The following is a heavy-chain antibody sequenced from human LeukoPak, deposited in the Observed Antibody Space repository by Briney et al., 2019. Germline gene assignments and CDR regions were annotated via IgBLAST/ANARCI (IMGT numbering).Heavy chain of an antibody. V-gene: IGHV3-23*01. CDR1: GFTFSSYA. CDR2: ISGSGGST. CDR3: ARGLRWLDY. D-gene: IGHD4-23*01. Sequence: GGSLRLSCAASGFTFSSYAMSWVRQAPGKGLEWVSAISGSGGSTYYADSVKGRFTISRDNAKNSLYLQMNSLRAEDTAVYYCARGLRWLDYWGQGTLVTVSS. J-gene: IGHJ4*02.